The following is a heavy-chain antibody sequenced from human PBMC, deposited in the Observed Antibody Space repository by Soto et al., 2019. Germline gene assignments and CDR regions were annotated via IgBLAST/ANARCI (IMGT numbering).Heavy chain of an antibody. CDR3: AREGGSGNYRYYAMDV. D-gene: IGHD3-10*01. CDR2: IIPIFGTA. Sequence: QVQLVQSGAEVKKPGSSVKVSCKASGGTFSSYAISWVRQAPGQGLEWMGGIIPIFGTANYAQKFQGRVTITADESASTAYMELSSLRSEDTAVYYCAREGGSGNYRYYAMDVWGQGTTVTVSS. V-gene: IGHV1-69*12. J-gene: IGHJ6*02. CDR1: GGTFSSYA.